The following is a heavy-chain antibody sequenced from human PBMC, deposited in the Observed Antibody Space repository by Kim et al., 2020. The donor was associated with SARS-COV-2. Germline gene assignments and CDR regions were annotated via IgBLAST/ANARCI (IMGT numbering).Heavy chain of an antibody. D-gene: IGHD5-12*01. CDR3: AKAKTGTVAIADY. J-gene: IGHJ4*02. CDR1: GYTFTTHA. Sequence: ASVKVSCKASGYTFTTHAMNWVRQAPGQGLEWMGWINTNTGKPTYVQAFTGRFVFSLDTSVSTAYLQISSLKAEDTAVYYCAKAKTGTVAIADYWGQGTL. V-gene: IGHV7-4-1*02. CDR2: INTNTGKP.